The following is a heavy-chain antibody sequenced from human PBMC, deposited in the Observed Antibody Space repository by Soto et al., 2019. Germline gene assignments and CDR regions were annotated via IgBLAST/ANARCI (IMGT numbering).Heavy chain of an antibody. CDR2: ISSTSSYT. CDR1: GFTFSSYA. CDR3: AKATATGGGAFES. J-gene: IGHJ3*02. Sequence: VGSRRLACAASGFTFSSYAMNWVSQTQERGLEGVSSISSTSSYTHYADSVKGRVTISRDTSKNTVYLQMNSLTAGDTAVYYCAKATATGGGAFESCGQGTLVTVS. V-gene: IGHV3-21*04. D-gene: IGHD2-8*02.